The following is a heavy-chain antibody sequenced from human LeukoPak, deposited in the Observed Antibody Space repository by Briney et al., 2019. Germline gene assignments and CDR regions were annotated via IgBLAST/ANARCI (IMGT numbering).Heavy chain of an antibody. J-gene: IGHJ4*02. Sequence: PSETLSLTCTVSGGSISSYYWSWIRQPPGKGLEWIGYIYYSGSTNYNPSLKSRVTISVDTSKNQFSLKLGSVTAADTAVYYCARLGAAAGTITFDYWGQGTLVTVSS. CDR2: IYYSGST. CDR1: GGSISSYY. D-gene: IGHD6-13*01. V-gene: IGHV4-59*08. CDR3: ARLGAAAGTITFDY.